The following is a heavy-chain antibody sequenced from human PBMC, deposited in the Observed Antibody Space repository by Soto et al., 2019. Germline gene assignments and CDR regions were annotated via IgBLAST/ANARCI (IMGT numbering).Heavy chain of an antibody. J-gene: IGHJ3*02. D-gene: IGHD3-10*01. V-gene: IGHV3-23*01. CDR1: GFTFSSYA. Sequence: EVQLLESGGGLVQPGGSLRLSCAASGFTFSSYAMSWVRQAPGKGLEWVSAISGSGGSTYYADSVKGRFTISRDNSKNTLYLQMNSLRAEDTAVYYCAKDLFVGFGELLTGSYNAGYAFDIWGQGTMVTVSS. CDR3: AKDLFVGFGELLTGSYNAGYAFDI. CDR2: ISGSGGST.